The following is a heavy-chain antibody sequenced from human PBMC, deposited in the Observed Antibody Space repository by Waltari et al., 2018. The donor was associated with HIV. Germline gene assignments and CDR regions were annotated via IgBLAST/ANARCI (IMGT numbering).Heavy chain of an antibody. V-gene: IGHV3-23*01. CDR2: IRGGGET. CDR1: GFLSPALG. Sequence: QLFESGGGLLDAGVPRRLCCAAAGFLSPALGMDWVRQAPGKGLEWVSAIRGGGETFYADSVKGRFTISRDNSKNTLYLQMNSLRADDAAVYYCVKDSGRAADVFDLWGQGTMVTVSS. D-gene: IGHD3-10*01. J-gene: IGHJ3*01. CDR3: VKDSGRAADVFDL.